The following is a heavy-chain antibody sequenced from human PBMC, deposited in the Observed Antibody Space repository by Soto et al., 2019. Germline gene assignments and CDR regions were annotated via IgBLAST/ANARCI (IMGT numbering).Heavy chain of an antibody. J-gene: IGHJ4*02. D-gene: IGHD3-9*01. Sequence: QVKLVQSGAEVKKPGASVKVSCKASGYTFTSYAMHGLRQAPGQRREGMGWINAGNGNTKYSQKFQGRVTITRDTSASTAYMELSSLRSEDTAVYYCARAYYDILTGLDYWGQGTLVTVSS. CDR1: GYTFTSYA. V-gene: IGHV1-3*01. CDR3: ARAYYDILTGLDY. CDR2: INAGNGNT.